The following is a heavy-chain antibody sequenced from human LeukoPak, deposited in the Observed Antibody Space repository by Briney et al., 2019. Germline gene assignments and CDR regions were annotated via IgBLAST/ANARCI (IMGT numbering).Heavy chain of an antibody. V-gene: IGHV1-69*04. Sequence: SVKVSCKASGDTFSGYAISWVRQAPGQGLEWMGRIIPILNRANYAQKFQGRVTITADKSTTTAYMELSSLRSEDTAVYYCARDVEVAMSTIKDYWGQGTLVTVSS. CDR2: IIPILNRA. D-gene: IGHD5-24*01. CDR1: GDTFSGYA. J-gene: IGHJ4*02. CDR3: ARDVEVAMSTIKDY.